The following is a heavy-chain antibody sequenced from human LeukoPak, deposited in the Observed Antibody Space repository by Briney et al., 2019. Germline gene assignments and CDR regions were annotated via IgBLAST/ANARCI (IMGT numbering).Heavy chain of an antibody. D-gene: IGHD5-18*01. CDR3: ARGGYSSGYDY. J-gene: IGHJ4*02. CDR1: GYTFTSYD. CDR2: ISGYNGNT. Sequence: ASVKVSCKASGYTFTSYDVSWVRQAPGQGLEWMGWISGYNGNTNYAQKLQGRVTVTTDTPTSTAYMELRSLRSDDTAVYYCARGGYSSGYDYWGQGTLVTVSS. V-gene: IGHV1-18*01.